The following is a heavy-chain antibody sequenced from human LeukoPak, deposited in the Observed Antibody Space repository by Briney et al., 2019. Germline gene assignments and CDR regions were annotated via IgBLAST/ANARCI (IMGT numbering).Heavy chain of an antibody. D-gene: IGHD2/OR15-2a*01. Sequence: GGSLRLSCAASGFTFSSYSMNWVRQAPGKGLEWVSSISSSSSYIYYAVSVKGRFTISRDNAKNSLYLQMNSLRAEDTAVYYCARDSSPFPAGGLDYWGQGTLVTVSS. CDR2: ISSSSSYI. V-gene: IGHV3-21*01. CDR3: ARDSSPFPAGGLDY. J-gene: IGHJ4*02. CDR1: GFTFSSYS.